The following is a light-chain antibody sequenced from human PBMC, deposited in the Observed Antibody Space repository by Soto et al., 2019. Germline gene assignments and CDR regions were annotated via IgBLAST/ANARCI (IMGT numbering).Light chain of an antibody. CDR3: QYYGSSLSAWKV. CDR1: NTNIGAGYD. Sequence: QSVLTQPPSVSGAPGQRVSISCTGTNTNIGAGYDVNWYQLLPGTAPKLLIYANINRPSGVPDRFSGSKSGASAFLVITGIQAEDDEDYYCQYYGSSLSAWKVFGGGTKLTVL. V-gene: IGLV1-40*01. CDR2: ANI. J-gene: IGLJ3*02.